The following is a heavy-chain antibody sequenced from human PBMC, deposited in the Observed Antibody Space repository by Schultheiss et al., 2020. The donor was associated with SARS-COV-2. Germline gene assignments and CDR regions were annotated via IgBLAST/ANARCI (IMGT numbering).Heavy chain of an antibody. CDR3: AGGGRGWVKDAFDI. CDR1: GFTFRNFG. CDR2: ISSSSSYI. J-gene: IGHJ3*02. V-gene: IGHV3-21*04. D-gene: IGHD6-19*01. Sequence: GGSLRLSCAASGFTFRNFGMHWVRQAPGKGLEWVSSISSSSSYIYYADSVKGRFTISRDNAKNSLYLQMNSLRAEDTAVYYCAGGGRGWVKDAFDIWGQGTMVTVSS.